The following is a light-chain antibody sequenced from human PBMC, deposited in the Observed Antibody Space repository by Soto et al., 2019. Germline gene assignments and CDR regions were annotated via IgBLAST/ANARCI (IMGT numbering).Light chain of an antibody. CDR1: SRDVGGYRY. Sequence: QSALAQPASVSGSPGQSITISCTGTSRDVGGYRYVSWYQHHPGKAPKLMIYEVSNRPSGVSNRFSGSKSGNTASLTISGLQAEDEADYYCSSYTSSFTVVIGGGTKVTVL. CDR2: EVS. V-gene: IGLV2-14*01. J-gene: IGLJ2*01. CDR3: SSYTSSFTVV.